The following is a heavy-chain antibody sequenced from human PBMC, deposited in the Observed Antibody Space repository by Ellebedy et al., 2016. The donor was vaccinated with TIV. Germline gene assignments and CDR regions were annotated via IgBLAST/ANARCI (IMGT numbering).Heavy chain of an antibody. CDR3: IRDARTHGFDV. CDR2: INSDGTYT. V-gene: IGHV3-74*01. Sequence: GESPKISCAASGFTFNDYWMHWVRQAPGKGLVWVSRINSDGTYTSHADSVKGRFSISRDNAKNTLFLQMDSLRVEDQALYYCIRDARTHGFDVWGQGTAVTVSS. CDR1: GFTFNDYW. J-gene: IGHJ3*01.